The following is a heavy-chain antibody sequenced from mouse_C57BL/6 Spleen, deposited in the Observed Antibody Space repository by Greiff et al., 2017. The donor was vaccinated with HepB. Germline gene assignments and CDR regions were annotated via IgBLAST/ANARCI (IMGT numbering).Heavy chain of an antibody. CDR1: GFTFTDYY. CDR2: IRNKANGYTT. V-gene: IGHV7-3*01. Sequence: EVMLVESGGGLVQPGGSLSLSCAASGFTFTDYYMSWVRQPPGKALEWLGFIRNKANGYTTEYSASVKGRFTISRDNSQSILYLQMNALRAEDSATYYCARWESWDNYAMDYWGQGTSVTVSS. D-gene: IGHD4-1*01. J-gene: IGHJ4*01. CDR3: ARWESWDNYAMDY.